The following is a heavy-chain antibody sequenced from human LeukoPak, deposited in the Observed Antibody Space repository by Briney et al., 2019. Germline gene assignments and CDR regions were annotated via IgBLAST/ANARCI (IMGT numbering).Heavy chain of an antibody. J-gene: IGHJ2*01. CDR1: GFTFSSYA. D-gene: IGHD4-17*01. Sequence: GSLRLSCAASGFTFSSYAMSWVRQAPGKGLEWVSAISGSGGSTYYADSVKGRFTISRDNSKNTLCLQMNSLRAEDTAVYYCAKRTGLTVTTRERWYFDLWGRGTLVTVSS. CDR3: AKRTGLTVTTRERWYFDL. V-gene: IGHV3-23*01. CDR2: ISGSGGST.